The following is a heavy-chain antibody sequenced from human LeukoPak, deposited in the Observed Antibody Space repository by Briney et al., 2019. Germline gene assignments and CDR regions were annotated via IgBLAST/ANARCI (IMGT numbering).Heavy chain of an antibody. CDR1: GGSISGYN. Sequence: SETLSLTCTVSGGSISGYNWSWIRQPPGKGLEWIGYIYYSGTTNYNPSPKPRLTMSVDMSKNQFSLKLSSVTAADTAVYYCARRSSSWKNWFDPWGQGTLVTVSS. CDR3: ARRSSSWKNWFDP. V-gene: IGHV4-59*01. J-gene: IGHJ5*02. D-gene: IGHD6-13*01. CDR2: IYYSGTT.